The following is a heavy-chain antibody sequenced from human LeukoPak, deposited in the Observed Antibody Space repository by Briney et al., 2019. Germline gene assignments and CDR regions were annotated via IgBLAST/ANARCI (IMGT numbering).Heavy chain of an antibody. CDR3: ARDGPVPATADAFDF. D-gene: IGHD2-2*01. V-gene: IGHV5-51*01. Sequence: PGESLKISCKGSGYSFTNYWIGWVRQMPGEGLEWMGIIYPGDSDIRNSPSFQGQVTISADKSISTVYLQWSSLKASDTAMYYCARDGPVPATADAFDFWGQGAMVTVSS. CDR2: IYPGDSDI. J-gene: IGHJ3*01. CDR1: GYSFTNYW.